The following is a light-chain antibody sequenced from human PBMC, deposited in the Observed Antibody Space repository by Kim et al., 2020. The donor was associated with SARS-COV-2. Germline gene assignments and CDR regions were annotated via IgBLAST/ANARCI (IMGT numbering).Light chain of an antibody. CDR2: DDS. V-gene: IGLV3-21*02. CDR1: DIGSES. Sequence: SYELTQQPSVSVAPGETARITCGGDDIGSESVHWYQQRPGQAPVLVVYDDSDRPSGIPDRFYGSNSGNTATLTISRVEAGDEADYYCQVGDRSGDVVFGGGTKVTVL. J-gene: IGLJ2*01. CDR3: QVGDRSGDVV.